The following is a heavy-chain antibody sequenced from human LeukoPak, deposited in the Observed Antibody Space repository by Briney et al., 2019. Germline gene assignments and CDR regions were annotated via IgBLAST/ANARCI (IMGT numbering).Heavy chain of an antibody. D-gene: IGHD2-15*01. Sequence: SQTLSLTCAISGDSVSSNSAAWNWIRQSPSRGLEWLGRTYYRSKWYNDYAVSVKSRITINPDTSKNQFSLQLNSVTPEDTAVYYCARDPATLGYCSGGSCYSGWFDPWGQGTLVTVSS. V-gene: IGHV6-1*01. CDR2: TYYRSKWYN. J-gene: IGHJ5*02. CDR3: ARDPATLGYCSGGSCYSGWFDP. CDR1: GDSVSSNSAA.